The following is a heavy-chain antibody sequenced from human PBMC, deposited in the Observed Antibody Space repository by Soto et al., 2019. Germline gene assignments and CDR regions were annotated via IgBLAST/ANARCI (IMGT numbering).Heavy chain of an antibody. J-gene: IGHJ4*02. CDR2: IVPNVGTV. CDR1: GGTLSSFINYP. Sequence: QMQLVQSGAEVKKPGSSVKVSCKASGGTLSSFINYPINWGRQAPGPGLEWMGGIVPNVGTVNYAQKFQGRVTITADKSTGTAYMEVSSLRSEDTALYYCARRDTSGLLRYFDNWGQGTLVTVSS. D-gene: IGHD3-3*01. V-gene: IGHV1-69*06. CDR3: ARRDTSGLLRYFDN.